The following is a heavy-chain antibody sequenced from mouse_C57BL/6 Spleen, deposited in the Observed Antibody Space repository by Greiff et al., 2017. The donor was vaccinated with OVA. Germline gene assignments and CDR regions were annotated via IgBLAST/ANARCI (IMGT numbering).Heavy chain of an antibody. CDR1: GYTFTDYY. D-gene: IGHD2-4*01. CDR3: ATHDYPYAMDY. CDR2: INPNNGGT. V-gene: IGHV1-26*01. Sequence: EVQLQQSGPELVKPGASVKISCKASGYTFTDYYMNWVKQSHGKSLEWIGDINPNNGGTSYNQKFKGKATLTVDKSASTAYMELRSLTSEDSAVYYCATHDYPYAMDYWGQGTSVTVSS. J-gene: IGHJ4*01.